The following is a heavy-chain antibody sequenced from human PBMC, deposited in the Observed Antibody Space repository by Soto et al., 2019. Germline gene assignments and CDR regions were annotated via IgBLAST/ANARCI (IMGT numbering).Heavy chain of an antibody. J-gene: IGHJ6*03. CDR2: ISSNGGST. CDR1: GFTFSSYA. V-gene: IGHV3-64*01. D-gene: IGHD6-6*01. CDR3: ARDREYSSSRYYYYYMDV. Sequence: GGSLRLSCAASGFTFSSYAMHWVRQAPGKGLEYVSAISSNGGSTYYANSVKGRFTISRDNSKNTLYLQMGSLRAEDMAVYYCARDREYSSSRYYYYYMDVWGKGTTVTVSS.